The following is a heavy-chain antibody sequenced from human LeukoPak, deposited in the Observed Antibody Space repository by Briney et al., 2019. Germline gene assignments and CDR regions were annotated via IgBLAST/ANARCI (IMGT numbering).Heavy chain of an antibody. CDR1: GYTFTSYG. V-gene: IGHV1-69*05. D-gene: IGHD5-24*01. CDR3: ARERVEMATIIGDAFDI. Sequence: HWASVKVSCKASGYTFTSYGISWVRQAPGQGLEWMGGIIPIFGTANYAQKFQGRVTITTDESTSTAYMELSGLRSEDTAVYYCARERVEMATIIGDAFDIWGQGTMVTVSS. CDR2: IIPIFGTA. J-gene: IGHJ3*02.